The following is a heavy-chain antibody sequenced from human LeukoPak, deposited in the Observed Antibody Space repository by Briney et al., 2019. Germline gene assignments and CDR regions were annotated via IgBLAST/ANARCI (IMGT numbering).Heavy chain of an antibody. D-gene: IGHD2-15*01. CDR1: GGTFSSYA. CDR2: IIPIFGTA. CDR3: ATTRAATFNYYYYMDV. Sequence: ASVKVSCKASGGTFSSYAISWVRQAPGQGLEWMGGIIPIFGTANYAQKFQGRVTITADESTSTAYMELSSLRSEDTAVYYCATTRAATFNYYYYMDVWGKGTTVTVSS. J-gene: IGHJ6*03. V-gene: IGHV1-69*13.